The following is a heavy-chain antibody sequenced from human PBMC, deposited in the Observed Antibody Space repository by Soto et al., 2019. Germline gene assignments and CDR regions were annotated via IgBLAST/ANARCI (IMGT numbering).Heavy chain of an antibody. CDR2: IHHSEST. CDR3: ERTVEYDSTGYYNMDV. D-gene: IGHD3-22*01. V-gene: IGHV4-4*02. J-gene: IGHJ6*02. CDR1: GGSISSNNW. Sequence: SETLSLTCAISGGSISSNNWWTWVRQSPGKGLEWIGEIHHSESTNYNPSLNSRVTISVDKSKNQFSLKLTSVTAADTADYYCERTVEYDSTGYYNMDVWGQGTTVTVSS.